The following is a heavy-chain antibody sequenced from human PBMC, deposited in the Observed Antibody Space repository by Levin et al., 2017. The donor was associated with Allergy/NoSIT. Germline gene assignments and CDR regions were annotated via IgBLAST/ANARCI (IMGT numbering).Heavy chain of an antibody. D-gene: IGHD2-21*02. J-gene: IGHJ4*02. CDR1: GDSFSRSGDY. V-gene: IGHV4-39*01. CDR3: ASLRVTGIHGNYFDY. Sequence: SQTLSLTCTVSGDSFSRSGDYWAWIRQPPGKGLEWIGSINYSGSAYYKSSLKSRVTISVETSKIQFSLKMSSVTAADTAVYYCASLRVTGIHGNYFDYWGQGTLLTVSS. CDR2: INYSGSA.